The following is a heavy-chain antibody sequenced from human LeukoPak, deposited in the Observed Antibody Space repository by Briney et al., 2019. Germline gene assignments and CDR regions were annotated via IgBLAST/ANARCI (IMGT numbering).Heavy chain of an antibody. CDR3: ARGRREDY. V-gene: IGHV4-34*01. J-gene: IGHJ4*02. CDR1: GGSFSGYY. D-gene: IGHD1-26*01. Sequence: SETLSLTCAVYGGSFSGYYWSWIRQPPGKGLEWIGEINHSGSTNYNPSLKSRVTVSVDTSKNQFSLKLSSVTAADTAVYYCARGRREDYWGQGTLVTVSS. CDR2: INHSGST.